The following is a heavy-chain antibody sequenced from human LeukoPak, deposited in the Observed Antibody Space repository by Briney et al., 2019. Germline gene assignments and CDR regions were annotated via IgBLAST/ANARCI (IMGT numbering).Heavy chain of an antibody. D-gene: IGHD6-13*01. CDR1: GYSFSSYW. Sequence: GESLKISCKCSGYSFSSYWIGWVRQLPGKGLEWMGIIYPGDSDTRYSPSFQGQVTISVDKSISTAYLHWSSLKASDTAVYYCARMPAEGNSWFDPWGQGTLVTVSS. J-gene: IGHJ5*02. V-gene: IGHV5-51*01. CDR2: IYPGDSDT. CDR3: ARMPAEGNSWFDP.